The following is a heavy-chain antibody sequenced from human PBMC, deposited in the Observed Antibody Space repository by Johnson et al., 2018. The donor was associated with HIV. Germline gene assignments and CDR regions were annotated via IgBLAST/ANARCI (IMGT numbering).Heavy chain of an antibody. D-gene: IGHD6-6*01. CDR3: AKDRAEYSTWIDALDI. J-gene: IGHJ3*02. V-gene: IGHV3-30*18. CDR1: GFTFSSYA. CDR2: ISYDGSNK. Sequence: QVQLVESGGGVVQPGRSLRLSCAASGFTFSSYAMHWVRQAPGKGLEWVLVISYDGSNKYFADFVKGRFTISRDNSKNTLYLQMNSLRPEDTAVYFCAKDRAEYSTWIDALDIWGQGTVVTVSS.